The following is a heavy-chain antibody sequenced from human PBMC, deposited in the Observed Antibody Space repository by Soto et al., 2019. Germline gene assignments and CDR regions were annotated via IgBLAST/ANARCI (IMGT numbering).Heavy chain of an antibody. CDR1: GFTFSSYA. J-gene: IGHJ4*02. D-gene: IGHD3-16*01. CDR2: ISGSSAGT. CDR3: AITYSYFVY. Sequence: GGSLRLSCAASGFTFSSYAMSWVRQAPGKGLEWVSAISGSSAGTYYADSVKGRFTISRDNSKNTLYLQMNSLRADDTAVYYCAITYSYFVYWGQGTLVTVSS. V-gene: IGHV3-23*01.